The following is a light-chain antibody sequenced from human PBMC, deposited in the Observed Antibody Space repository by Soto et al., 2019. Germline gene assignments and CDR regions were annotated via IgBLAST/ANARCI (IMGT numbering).Light chain of an antibody. CDR3: QQYNNWPPVT. V-gene: IGKV3-15*01. CDR1: QSIANS. Sequence: EIVLTQSPGTLSLSPGERASLSCRASQSIANSLAWYQQKPGQSPRLLIYGASTRATGIPARFSGSGSGTEFTLTISRLQSEDFAVYYCQQYNNWPPVTFGQGTKVDIK. J-gene: IGKJ1*01. CDR2: GAS.